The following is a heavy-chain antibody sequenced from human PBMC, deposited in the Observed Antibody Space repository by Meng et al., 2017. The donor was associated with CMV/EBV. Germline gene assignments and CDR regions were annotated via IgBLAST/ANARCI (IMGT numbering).Heavy chain of an antibody. Sequence: GESLKISCAASGFTFSSYWMHWVRQAPGKGLVWVSRINSDGSSTSYADSVKGRFTISRDNAKNTLYLQMNSLRAEDTAVYYCARGEMATIRPLDYWGQGTLVTVSS. J-gene: IGHJ4*02. CDR2: INSDGSST. V-gene: IGHV3-74*01. CDR1: GFTFSSYW. D-gene: IGHD5-24*01. CDR3: ARGEMATIRPLDY.